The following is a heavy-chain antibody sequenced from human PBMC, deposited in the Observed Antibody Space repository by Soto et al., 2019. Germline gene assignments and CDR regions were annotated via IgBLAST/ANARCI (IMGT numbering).Heavy chain of an antibody. Sequence: EVQLLESGGGLVQPGGSLRLSCAASGFTFSSYAMSWVRQAPGKGMEGVSAISGSGESTYYADSVKGRFTISRDNSKNTLYLPMNSLRAEDTAVYDCAKGMGPYYYYGMDVWGQGTTVTVSS. V-gene: IGHV3-23*01. CDR1: GFTFSSYA. CDR3: AKGMGPYYYYGMDV. J-gene: IGHJ6*02. CDR2: ISGSGEST.